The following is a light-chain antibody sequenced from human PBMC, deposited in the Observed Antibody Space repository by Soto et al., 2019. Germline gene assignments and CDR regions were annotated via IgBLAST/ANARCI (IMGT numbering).Light chain of an antibody. CDR1: QSLITRY. J-gene: IGKJ5*01. CDR2: GAS. Sequence: EIVLTQSPGTLSLFPGERATLSCRASQSLITRYLAWYQQKPGQAPRLLIYGASSRATGIPDRFSGSGSGTDFTLTISTQDPEDFAVYSCQQSGTSPTFGQGTRLEIK. CDR3: QQSGTSPT. V-gene: IGKV3-20*01.